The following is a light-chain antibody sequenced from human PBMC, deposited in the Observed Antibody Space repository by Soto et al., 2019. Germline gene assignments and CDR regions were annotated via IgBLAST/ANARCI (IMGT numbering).Light chain of an antibody. CDR1: RIGTNA. CDR2: YDS. Sequence: SYELTQPPSVSVAPEKTATITCGGDRIGTNAVHWYQQKPGQAPLLVVYYDSDRPSGIPERISGSTSGNTATLTISRVEAGDEADYYCQLWDSSIDQGVFGGGTKLNVL. V-gene: IGLV3-21*03. J-gene: IGLJ3*02. CDR3: QLWDSSIDQGV.